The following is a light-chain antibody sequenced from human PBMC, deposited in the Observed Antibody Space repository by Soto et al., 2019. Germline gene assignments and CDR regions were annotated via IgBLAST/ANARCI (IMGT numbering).Light chain of an antibody. CDR3: QESYSRPPWM. CDR1: QSISNH. J-gene: IGKJ1*01. CDR2: AAS. Sequence: DIQMTQSPSSLSASVGDRVTVTCRASQSISNHLNWYQQKPGKAPKLPIYAASNLHSGVPSRFSGSGSGTEFTLTISSLQLEDFATYYCQESYSRPPWMFGQGTKVDIK. V-gene: IGKV1-39*01.